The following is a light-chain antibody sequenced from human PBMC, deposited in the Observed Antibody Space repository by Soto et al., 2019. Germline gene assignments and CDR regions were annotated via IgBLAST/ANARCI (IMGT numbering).Light chain of an antibody. Sequence: QSALTQPTSVSGSPGQSSTISCTGTSSDVGGYNYVSWYQQHPGKAPKLRIYDVSNRPSGVSNRVSGSKSGNTSCLTISGLQSEYEADYYCRSYPRSSPVVFGEGTKLTVL. CDR1: SSDVGGYNY. V-gene: IGLV2-14*01. CDR3: RSYPRSSPVV. J-gene: IGLJ2*01. CDR2: DVS.